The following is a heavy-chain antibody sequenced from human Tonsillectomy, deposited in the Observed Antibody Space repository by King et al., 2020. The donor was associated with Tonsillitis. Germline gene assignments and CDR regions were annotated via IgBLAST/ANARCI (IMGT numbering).Heavy chain of an antibody. CDR2: IYYSGTT. CDR1: GGSITTGGFY. D-gene: IGHD4-17*01. J-gene: IGHJ4*02. V-gene: IGHV4-31*02. Sequence: HVQLQESGPGLVKPSQTLSLTCTVSGGSITTGGFYWSWIRQHPGKGLELIGYIYYSGTTYYNPSVQSRLTISVDTSKNQFSLNLSSVTAAAPAVYYCARVQHFGDFEDYWGQGTLVIVSS. CDR3: ARVQHFGDFEDY.